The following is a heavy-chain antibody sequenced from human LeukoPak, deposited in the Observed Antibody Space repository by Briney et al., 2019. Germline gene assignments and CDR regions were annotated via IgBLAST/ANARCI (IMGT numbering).Heavy chain of an antibody. D-gene: IGHD2-21*01. Sequence: GGSLRLSCAASGFTFSDYYMSWVRQAPGKGLEWVSDISGSGGNTYYGDSVKSRFTISRDNSKNTLYLQMNSLRAEDTAVYYCATQKGDSPDYWGQGTLVTVSS. V-gene: IGHV3-23*01. J-gene: IGHJ4*02. CDR2: ISGSGGNT. CDR3: ATQKGDSPDY. CDR1: GFTFSDYY.